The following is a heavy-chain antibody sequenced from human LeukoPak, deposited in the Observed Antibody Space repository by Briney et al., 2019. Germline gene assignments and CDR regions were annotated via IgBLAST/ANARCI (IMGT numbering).Heavy chain of an antibody. J-gene: IGHJ4*02. CDR2: ISGSGGST. CDR1: GFTFSSYA. Sequence: PGRSLRLSCAPSGFTFSSYAMSWVRQAPGKGLEWVSAISGSGGSTYYADSVKGRFTISRDNSKNTLYLQMNSLRAEDTAVYYCAKAGYSSSALDYWGQGTLVTVSS. V-gene: IGHV3-23*01. CDR3: AKAGYSSSALDY. D-gene: IGHD6-6*01.